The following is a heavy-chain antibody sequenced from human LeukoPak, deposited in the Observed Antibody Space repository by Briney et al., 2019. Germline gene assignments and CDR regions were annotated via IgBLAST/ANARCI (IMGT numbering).Heavy chain of an antibody. CDR3: AREHSGYDFPGRDYYYMDV. V-gene: IGHV3-21*01. J-gene: IGHJ6*03. CDR1: GFTFSSYS. D-gene: IGHD5-12*01. Sequence: GGSLRLSCAASGFTFSSYSMMWVRQAPGKGLEWVSSISSTSRSYIYYADSVKGRFTISRDNARNSLYLQMNSLRAEDTAVYYCAREHSGYDFPGRDYYYMDVWGKGTTVTVSS. CDR2: ISSTSRSYI.